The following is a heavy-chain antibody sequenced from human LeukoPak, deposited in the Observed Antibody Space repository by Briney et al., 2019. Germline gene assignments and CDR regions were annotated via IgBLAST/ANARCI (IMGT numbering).Heavy chain of an antibody. D-gene: IGHD6-19*01. J-gene: IGHJ4*02. CDR2: ISYSGGST. CDR3: AKRISSGWSYYFDY. V-gene: IGHV3-23*01. CDR1: GFTFSSYG. Sequence: GGSLRLSCAASGFTFSSYGMSWVRQAPGEGLEWVSAISYSGGSTYYADSVKGRFTISRDNSKNTLYLQMNRLRAEDTAVYYCAKRISSGWSYYFDYWGQGTLVTVSS.